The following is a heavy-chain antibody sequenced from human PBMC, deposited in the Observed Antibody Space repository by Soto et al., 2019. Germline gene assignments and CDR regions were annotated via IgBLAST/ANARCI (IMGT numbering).Heavy chain of an antibody. J-gene: IGHJ5*02. CDR3: ARVSELQGFSTHRWFDP. CDR2: ISGYTRDT. Sequence: QVQLVQSGGEVKKPEASVNVSCKASGYTFTTQGISWVRQAPGQGLEWMGWISGYTRDTNYAQKFQGRVTMTTDTSTTTAYMQLRSLRSDDTAVYYCARVSELQGFSTHRWFDPWGQGTLVTVSS. V-gene: IGHV1-18*01. D-gene: IGHD3-10*01. CDR1: GYTFTTQG.